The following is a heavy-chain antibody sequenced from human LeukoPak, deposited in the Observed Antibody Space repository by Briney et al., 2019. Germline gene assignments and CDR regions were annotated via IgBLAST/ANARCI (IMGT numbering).Heavy chain of an antibody. Sequence: GGSLRLSCATSGFTFSTYWMSWVRQAPGKGLEWVANIKKDGSEKYYVDSVKGRFTISRDNAKNSLYLQMNSLRAEDTAVYYCANGDGFDYWGQGTLVTVSS. D-gene: IGHD5-24*01. CDR3: ANGDGFDY. J-gene: IGHJ4*02. CDR2: IKKDGSEK. V-gene: IGHV3-7*01. CDR1: GFTFSTYW.